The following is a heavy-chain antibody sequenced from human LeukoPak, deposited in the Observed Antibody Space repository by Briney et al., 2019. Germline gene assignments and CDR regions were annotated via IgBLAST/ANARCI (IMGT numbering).Heavy chain of an antibody. V-gene: IGHV3-74*01. D-gene: IGHD3-10*01. CDR1: GFTFSSYW. Sequence: PGGSLGLSCAASGFTFSSYWMHWVRQAPGKGLVWVSRINSDGSSTSYADSVKGRFTISRDNAKNTLYLQMNSLRAEDTAVYYCARWGLYYYGSGSYYNVDYYYYGMDVWGQGTTVTVSS. J-gene: IGHJ6*02. CDR3: ARWGLYYYGSGSYYNVDYYYYGMDV. CDR2: INSDGSST.